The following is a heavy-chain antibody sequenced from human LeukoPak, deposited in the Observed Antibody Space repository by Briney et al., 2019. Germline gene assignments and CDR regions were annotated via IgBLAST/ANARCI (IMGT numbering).Heavy chain of an antibody. CDR1: GGSISSSSYY. CDR3: ARTSSSWPLDY. CDR2: IYYSGST. V-gene: IGHV4-39*07. Sequence: SETLSLTCTVSGGSISSSSYYWGWIRQPPGKGLEWIGSIYYSGSTYYNPSLKSRVTISVDTSKNQFSLKLSSVTAADTAVYYCARTSSSWPLDYWGQGTLVTVSS. J-gene: IGHJ4*02.